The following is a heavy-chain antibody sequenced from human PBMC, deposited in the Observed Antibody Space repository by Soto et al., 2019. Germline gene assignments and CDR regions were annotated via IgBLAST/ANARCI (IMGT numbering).Heavy chain of an antibody. CDR3: ASAPAYGDYGLDSAFDI. D-gene: IGHD4-17*01. Sequence: QVQLQESGPGLVKPSGTLSLTCAVSSGSISSSNWWSWVRQPPGKGLEWIGEIYHSGSTNYNPSLKSRVTISVDKSKNQFSLKLSAVTAADTAVYYCASAPAYGDYGLDSAFDIWGQGTMVTVSS. CDR2: IYHSGST. V-gene: IGHV4-4*02. J-gene: IGHJ3*02. CDR1: SGSISSSNW.